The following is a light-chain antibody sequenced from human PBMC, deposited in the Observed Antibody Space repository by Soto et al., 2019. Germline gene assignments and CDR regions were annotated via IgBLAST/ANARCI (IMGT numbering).Light chain of an antibody. CDR3: QQYAGSPRT. CDR2: DAS. J-gene: IGKJ1*01. Sequence: EIVLTQSPGTLALSPGERATLSCRASQSISSNYLAWYQQTPGQAPRLLIYDASSRAAGIPERFSGSGSGTDFTLTISRLEPEDFGVYYCQQYAGSPRTFGQGTKVEVK. CDR1: QSISSNY. V-gene: IGKV3-20*01.